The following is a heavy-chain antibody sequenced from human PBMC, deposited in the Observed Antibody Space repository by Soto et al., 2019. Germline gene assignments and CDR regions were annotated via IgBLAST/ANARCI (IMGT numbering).Heavy chain of an antibody. Sequence: SVKVSCKASPGTSSSYAISWVRQAPGQGLEWMGGIIPIFGIANYAQKFQGRVTITADESTSTAYMELSSLRSEDTAVYYCARAYWGELAIYYYYDFDVWGQGTTVTVSS. CDR1: PGTSSSYA. J-gene: IGHJ6*02. CDR2: IIPIFGIA. D-gene: IGHD1-26*01. V-gene: IGHV1-69*13. CDR3: ARAYWGELAIYYYYDFDV.